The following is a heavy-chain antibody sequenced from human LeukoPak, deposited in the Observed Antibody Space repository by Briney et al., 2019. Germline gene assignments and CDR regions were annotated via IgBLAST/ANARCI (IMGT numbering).Heavy chain of an antibody. J-gene: IGHJ5*02. CDR3: TRDAGTYNWLDP. Sequence: GGSLKLSCAASGVTFSDCSIHWVRQASGKGLEWVGLIDKKTKNYETAYAESVRGRFTISRDDSKNTAYLQMDSLEIEDTALYYCTRDAGTYNWLDPWGQGTLVTVSS. CDR2: IDKKTKNYET. D-gene: IGHD1-26*01. V-gene: IGHV3-73*01. CDR1: GVTFSDCS.